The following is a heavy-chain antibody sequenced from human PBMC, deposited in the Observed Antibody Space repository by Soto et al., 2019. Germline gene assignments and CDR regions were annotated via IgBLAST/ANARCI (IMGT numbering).Heavy chain of an antibody. CDR3: AREDSTRGFVFDA. CDR2: IDGSGAA. J-gene: IGHJ3*01. CDR1: GYVFSNYA. D-gene: IGHD2-15*01. Sequence: EVQLLESGGDLGQPGGSLRLSCVASGYVFSNYAMAWVRQVPGKGLQWVSRIDGSGAAHYGDSVKGRFTMSRDNSKNTLCLPLDRLRFEDTAVYFCAREDSTRGFVFDAWGQGTWVAVSS. V-gene: IGHV3-23*01.